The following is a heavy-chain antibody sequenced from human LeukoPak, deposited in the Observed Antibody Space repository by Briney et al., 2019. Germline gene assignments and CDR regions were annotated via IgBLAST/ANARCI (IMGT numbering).Heavy chain of an antibody. CDR2: VTGSGGST. D-gene: IGHD2-21*02. V-gene: IGHV3-23*01. Sequence: GGSLRLSCAASGFTFSTYAVNWVRQAPGKGLEWVSTVTGSGGSTYYADSVNGRFTISRDNSKNTLFLQMASLSADDTALYYCAKDLVVETPTGIFDFWGQGTLVTVSS. CDR3: AKDLVVETPTGIFDF. J-gene: IGHJ4*02. CDR1: GFTFSTYA.